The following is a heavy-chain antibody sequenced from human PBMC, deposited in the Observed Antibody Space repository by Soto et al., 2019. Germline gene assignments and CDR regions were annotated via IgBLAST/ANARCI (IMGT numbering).Heavy chain of an antibody. J-gene: IGHJ6*02. CDR2: IIPIFGTA. V-gene: IGHV1-69*12. CDR3: ARKPRRYCSGGSCPDENYGMDV. D-gene: IGHD2-15*01. Sequence: QVQLVQSGAEVKKPGSSVKVSCKASGGTFSSYAISWVRQAPGQGLEWMGGIIPIFGTANYAQKFQGRVTITADESTSTAYMELSSLRSEDTAVYYCARKPRRYCSGGSCPDENYGMDVWGQGTTVTVSS. CDR1: GGTFSSYA.